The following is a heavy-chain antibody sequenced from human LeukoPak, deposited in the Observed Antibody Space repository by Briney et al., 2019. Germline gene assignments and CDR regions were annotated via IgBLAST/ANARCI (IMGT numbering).Heavy chain of an antibody. J-gene: IGHJ4*02. CDR2: IYTSGST. V-gene: IGHV4-39*07. Sequence: SETLSLTCTVSGGSITSSSYYWVWIRQPPGKGLEWIGRIYTSGSTNYNPSLKSRVTMSVDTSKNQFSLKLSSVTAADTAVYYCARDKYYYDSSGRNFDYWGQGTLVTVSS. CDR1: GGSITSSSYY. CDR3: ARDKYYYDSSGRNFDY. D-gene: IGHD3-22*01.